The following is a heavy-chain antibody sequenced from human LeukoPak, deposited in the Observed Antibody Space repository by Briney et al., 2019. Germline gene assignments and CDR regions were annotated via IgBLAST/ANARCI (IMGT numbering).Heavy chain of an antibody. CDR3: ARGYSGYEDFDY. Sequence: PGRSLRLSCAASGFTFSSYGMHWVRQAPGKGLEWVAVIWYDGSNKYYADSVKGRFTISRDNSKNTLYLQMNSLRAEDTAVYYCARGYSGYEDFDYWGQGTLVTVSS. D-gene: IGHD5-12*01. V-gene: IGHV3-33*08. CDR2: IWYDGSNK. CDR1: GFTFSSYG. J-gene: IGHJ4*02.